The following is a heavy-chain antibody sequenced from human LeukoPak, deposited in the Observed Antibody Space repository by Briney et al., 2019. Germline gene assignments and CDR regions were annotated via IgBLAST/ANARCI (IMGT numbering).Heavy chain of an antibody. CDR1: GYTFTSYA. CDR3: ARFPLWFGELYYDY. V-gene: IGHV7-4-1*02. D-gene: IGHD3-10*01. J-gene: IGHJ4*02. CDR2: INTNTGNP. Sequence: ASVKVSCKASGYTFTSYAMNWVRQAPGQGLEWMGWINTNTGNPTYAQGFTGRFVFSLDTSVSTAYLQISSLKAEDTAVYYCARFPLWFGELYYDYWGQGTLVTVSS.